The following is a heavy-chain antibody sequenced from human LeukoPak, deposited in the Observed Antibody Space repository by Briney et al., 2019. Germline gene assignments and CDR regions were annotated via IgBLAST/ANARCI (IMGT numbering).Heavy chain of an antibody. Sequence: SETLSLTRTVSGGSISSGGYSWSWIRQPPGKGLEWIGYIYHSGSTYYNPSLKSRVTISVDRSKNQFSLKLSSVTAADTAVYYCARGRTTVTTFPAFDIWGQGTMVTVSS. CDR3: ARGRTTVTTFPAFDI. CDR1: GGSISSGGYS. J-gene: IGHJ3*02. V-gene: IGHV4-30-2*01. CDR2: IYHSGST. D-gene: IGHD4-17*01.